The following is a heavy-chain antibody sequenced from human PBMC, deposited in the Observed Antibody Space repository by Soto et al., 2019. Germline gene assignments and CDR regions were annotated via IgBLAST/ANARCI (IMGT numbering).Heavy chain of an antibody. CDR3: TREGDGSGFFSDF. Sequence: SETLSLTYTVSGGSISSGGYYWSWIRQHPGKGLEWIGYIYYSGSTYYNPSLKSRVTISVDTSKNQFSLKLSSVTAEDTVVYYCTREGDGSGFFSDFWGQGALVTVSS. CDR1: GGSISSGGYY. CDR2: IYYSGST. D-gene: IGHD3-22*01. J-gene: IGHJ4*02. V-gene: IGHV4-31*03.